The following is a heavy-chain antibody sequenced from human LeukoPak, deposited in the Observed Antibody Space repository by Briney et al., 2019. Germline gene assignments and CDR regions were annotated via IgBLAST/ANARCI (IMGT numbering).Heavy chain of an antibody. D-gene: IGHD3-3*01. CDR1: GGSVSSGSYY. CDR3: ARVWSGYYNWFDY. J-gene: IGHJ4*02. V-gene: IGHV4-61*01. CDR2: IYYSGST. Sequence: KTSETLSLTCAVSGGSVSSGSYYWSWIRQPPGKGLEWIGYIYYSGSTNYNPSLKSRVTISVDTSKNQFSLKLSSVTAADTAVYYCARVWSGYYNWFDYWGQGTLVTVSS.